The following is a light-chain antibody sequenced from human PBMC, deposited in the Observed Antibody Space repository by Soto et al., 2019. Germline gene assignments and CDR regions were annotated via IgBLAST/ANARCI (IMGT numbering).Light chain of an antibody. CDR3: QSYDSSLSGYYV. CDR2: GNS. CDR1: SSNIGAGYD. Sequence: QSVLTQPPSVSVAPGQRVTISCTGSSSNIGAGYDVHWYPQLPGTAPKLLIYGNSNRPSGVPDRFSGSKSGTSASLAITGLQAEDEADYYCQSYDSSLSGYYVFGTGTKVTVL. V-gene: IGLV1-40*01. J-gene: IGLJ1*01.